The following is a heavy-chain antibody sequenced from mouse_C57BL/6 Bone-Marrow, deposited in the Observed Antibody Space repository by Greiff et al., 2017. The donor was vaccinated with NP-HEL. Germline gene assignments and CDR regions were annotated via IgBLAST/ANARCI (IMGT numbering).Heavy chain of an antibody. J-gene: IGHJ1*03. CDR1: GYAFTNYL. CDR3: ARCGYWYFDV. CDR2: INPGSGGT. Sequence: VQRVESGAELVRPGTSVKVSCKASGYAFTNYLIEWVKQRPGQGLEWIGVINPGSGGTNYNEKFKGKATLTADKSSSTAYMQLSSLTSEDSAVYFCARCGYWYFDVWGTGTTVTVSS. V-gene: IGHV1-54*01.